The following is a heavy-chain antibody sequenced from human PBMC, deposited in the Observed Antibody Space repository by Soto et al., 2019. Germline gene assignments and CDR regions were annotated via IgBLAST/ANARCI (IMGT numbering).Heavy chain of an antibody. V-gene: IGHV1-46*01. CDR1: GYTFTSYY. CDR2: INPSGGST. D-gene: IGHD3-22*01. J-gene: IGHJ4*02. Sequence: ASVKVSCQASGYTFTSYYMHWVRQAPGQGLEWMGIINPSGGSTSYAQKFQGRVTMTRDTSTSTVYMELSSLRSEDTAVYYCARDPHYDSSGYYEDYWGQGTLVTVSS. CDR3: ARDPHYDSSGYYEDY.